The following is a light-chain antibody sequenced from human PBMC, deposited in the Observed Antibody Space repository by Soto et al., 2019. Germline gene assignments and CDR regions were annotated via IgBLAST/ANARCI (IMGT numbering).Light chain of an antibody. V-gene: IGKV3-20*01. CDR3: QQYGNSPYT. CDR2: GAS. Sequence: EMVLTQSPGILSLSPGERATLSCRASQSVTSSYLVWYQQKPGQAPRLLIYGASSRATGIPDRFSGSGFWTDFTLTISRLEPEDFAVYYCQQYGNSPYTFGQGTKLEIK. CDR1: QSVTSSY. J-gene: IGKJ2*01.